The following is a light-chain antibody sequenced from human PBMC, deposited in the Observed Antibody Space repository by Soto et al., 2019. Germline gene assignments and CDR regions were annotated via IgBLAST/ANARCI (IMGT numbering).Light chain of an antibody. J-gene: IGKJ2*01. Sequence: EIVLTQSPGSLSLSPRERATLSCRASQSVSNNHLAWYQQKPGQAPRLLIYGASRRASGIPDRFSGSGSGTDFTLTISRLEPEDFAVYYCQQYGSPTYTFGQGTKVEIK. CDR1: QSVSNNH. CDR3: QQYGSPTYT. CDR2: GAS. V-gene: IGKV3-20*01.